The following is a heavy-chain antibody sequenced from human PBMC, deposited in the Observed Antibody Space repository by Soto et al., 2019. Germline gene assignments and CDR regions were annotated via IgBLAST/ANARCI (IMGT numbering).Heavy chain of an antibody. CDR3: ASFSRFTIAAAGSVDC. CDR1: GFSVSSNH. J-gene: IGHJ4*02. D-gene: IGHD6-13*01. V-gene: IGHV3-53*01. CDR2: KKSVGST. Sequence: EVQLVESGGGLIQPGGSLRLSCAASGFSVSSNHMSWVRQAPGKGLEWVSIKKSVGSTNYADAVRGRFTIARDESKNTVYLQMNALRAEDTAVYYCASFSRFTIAAAGSVDCWGRGTLVTVSS.